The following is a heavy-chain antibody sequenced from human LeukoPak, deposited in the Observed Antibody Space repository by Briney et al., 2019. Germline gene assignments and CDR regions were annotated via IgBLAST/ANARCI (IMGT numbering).Heavy chain of an antibody. CDR3: ARATTVTTRVYGY. Sequence: ASVKVSCKASGYAFTSYDINWVRQATGQGLEWMGWMNPNSGNTGYAQKFQGRVTMTRNTSISTAYMGLSSLRSEDTAVYYCARATTVTTRVYGYWGQGTLVTVSS. V-gene: IGHV1-8*01. CDR2: MNPNSGNT. J-gene: IGHJ4*02. D-gene: IGHD4-17*01. CDR1: GYAFTSYD.